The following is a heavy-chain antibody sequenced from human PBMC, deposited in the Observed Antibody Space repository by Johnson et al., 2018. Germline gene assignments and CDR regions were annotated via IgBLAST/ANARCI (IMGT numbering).Heavy chain of an antibody. CDR2: LSWDGGST. V-gene: IGHV3-43*01. CDR3: AKDISRVGIAAAGTVGCQH. J-gene: IGHJ1*01. Sequence: EVQLVESGGVVVQPGGSLRLSCAASGFTFDDYSMHWVRQAPGKGLEWVSILSWDGGSTYYADSVKGRFTISRDNRKNSLYLQMNSLRTEDTALYYCAKDISRVGIAAAGTVGCQHWGQGTLVTVSS. CDR1: GFTFDDYS. D-gene: IGHD6-13*01.